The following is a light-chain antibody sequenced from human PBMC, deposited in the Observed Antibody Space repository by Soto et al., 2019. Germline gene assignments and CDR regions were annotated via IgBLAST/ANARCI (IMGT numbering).Light chain of an antibody. V-gene: IGKV3-20*01. CDR2: GAS. CDR1: QSVSSSY. Sequence: EIVLTQSPGTLSLSPGERATLSCRASQSVSSSYLAWYQQKPGQDPRRLIYGASSRATGIPDRFSGSGSGTDFTLTISRLEPEDFAVYYCQQYGSSPLTFGPGTKVDIK. J-gene: IGKJ3*01. CDR3: QQYGSSPLT.